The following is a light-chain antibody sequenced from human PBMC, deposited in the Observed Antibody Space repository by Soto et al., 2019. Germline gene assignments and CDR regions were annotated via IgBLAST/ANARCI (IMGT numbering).Light chain of an antibody. CDR1: QSVSSY. J-gene: IGKJ3*01. Sequence: EIVLTQSPATLSLSPGERATLSCRASQSVSSYLAWYQQKPGQAPRLLIYDASNRATGIPARFSGSGSGTDFTLTISRLEPEDFAVNYCQQRSNWPPGVTFGPGTKVDIK. V-gene: IGKV3-11*01. CDR2: DAS. CDR3: QQRSNWPPGVT.